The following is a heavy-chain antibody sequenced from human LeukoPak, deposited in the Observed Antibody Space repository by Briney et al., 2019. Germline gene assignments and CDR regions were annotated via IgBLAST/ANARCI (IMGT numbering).Heavy chain of an antibody. CDR3: AREEGYFDY. Sequence: SQTLSLTRVISLDSPSSNSASSNWIRQSPSRGLEWLGRTYYRSKWYNDYAVSVKSRITINPDTSKNQFSLQLNSVTAEDTAVYYCAREEGYFDYWGQGTLVTVSS. CDR2: TYYRSKWYN. V-gene: IGHV6-1*01. CDR1: LDSPSSNSAS. J-gene: IGHJ4*02.